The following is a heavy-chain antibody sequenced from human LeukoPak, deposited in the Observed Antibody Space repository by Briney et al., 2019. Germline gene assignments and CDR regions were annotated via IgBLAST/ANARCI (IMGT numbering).Heavy chain of an antibody. J-gene: IGHJ3*01. V-gene: IGHV1-2*06. Sequence: ASVKVSCKASGYTFTAYYMHWVRRVPGQGLEWMGRINPNSGDTDYEQKFQGRVIMTRDTSISTAYMEVSRLRSDDTAVYYCARVDSGHDYGPSWGQGTTVTVSS. CDR1: GYTFTAYY. CDR3: ARVDSGHDYGPS. D-gene: IGHD5-12*01. CDR2: INPNSGDT.